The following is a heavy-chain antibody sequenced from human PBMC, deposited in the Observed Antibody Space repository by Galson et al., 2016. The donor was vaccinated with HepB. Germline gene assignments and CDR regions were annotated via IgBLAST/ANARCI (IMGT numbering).Heavy chain of an antibody. J-gene: IGHJ4*02. D-gene: IGHD2/OR15-2a*01. CDR1: GDSVLNNNLA. CDR2: TYHRSQWYH. Sequence: CAISGDSVLNNNLAWNWIRQSPSRGLEWRGRTYHRSQWYHDYAVPVRNRITIDPDTAKNQFSLQLKSVSPDDTAVNYGSRGWRNLDYWGQGSLVIVSS. CDR3: SRGWRNLDY. V-gene: IGHV6-1*01.